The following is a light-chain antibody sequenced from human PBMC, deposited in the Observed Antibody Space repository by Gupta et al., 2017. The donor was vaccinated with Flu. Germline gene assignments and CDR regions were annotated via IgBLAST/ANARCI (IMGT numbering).Light chain of an antibody. V-gene: IGLV3-25*03. CDR3: TSGDRSATYSV. Sequence: ETITITCSGYAIASHYVYWYKQKPGTAPILLIYRDTERPSGIPERFSGSSSGTTATLTISGLQAEDEADYYCTSGDRSATYSVFGAGTKITVL. CDR2: RDT. J-gene: IGLJ1*01. CDR1: AIASHY.